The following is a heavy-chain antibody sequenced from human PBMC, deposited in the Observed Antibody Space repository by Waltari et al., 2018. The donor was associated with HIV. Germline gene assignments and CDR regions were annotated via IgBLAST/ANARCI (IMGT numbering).Heavy chain of an antibody. J-gene: IGHJ4*02. V-gene: IGHV4-59*01. Sequence: QVQLQESGPGLVKPSETLSLTCPVSGGFINNYYWNWIRQPPGKGLEWIGYIYHSGSTNDNPCFKRRVTIYVDTARNEFSLKLTSVTAADTAVYYCAREGTYGGTARPEKGLDSWGQGILVSVSS. CDR2: IYHSGST. CDR3: AREGTYGGTARPEKGLDS. D-gene: IGHD6-6*01. CDR1: GGFINNYY.